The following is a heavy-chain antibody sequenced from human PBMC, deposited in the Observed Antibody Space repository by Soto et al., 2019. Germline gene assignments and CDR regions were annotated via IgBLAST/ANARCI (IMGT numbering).Heavy chain of an antibody. CDR3: ARGGVSTRTFDY. V-gene: IGHV5-51*01. D-gene: IGHD3-3*01. J-gene: IGHJ4*02. CDR2: IYPSDSDT. Sequence: GESLKISCKGSGYNFAGYWIAWVRQMPGKGLELMGVIYPSDSDTRYRPSFQGQVTISADKSISSAYLQWSSLRASDTAMYYCARGGVSTRTFDYWGQGTPVTVSS. CDR1: GYNFAGYW.